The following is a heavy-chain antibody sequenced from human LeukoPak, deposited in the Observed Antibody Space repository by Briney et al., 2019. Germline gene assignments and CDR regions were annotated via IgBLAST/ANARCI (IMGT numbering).Heavy chain of an antibody. CDR3: AKDRGYRSSGWYSDY. D-gene: IGHD6-19*01. CDR2: ISGSGGST. Sequence: GGSLRLSCAASGFTFSSYAMSWVRQAPGKGLEWVSAISGSGGSTYYADSVKGRFTISRDNSKNTLYLQMNSLRAEDTAVYYCAKDRGYRSSGWYSDYWGQGTLVTVSS. CDR1: GFTFSSYA. J-gene: IGHJ4*02. V-gene: IGHV3-23*01.